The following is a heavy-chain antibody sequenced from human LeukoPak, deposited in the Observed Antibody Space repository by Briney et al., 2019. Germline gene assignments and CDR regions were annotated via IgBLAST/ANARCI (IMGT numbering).Heavy chain of an antibody. J-gene: IGHJ4*02. CDR3: ARVRGGYDGSGYYYDY. CDR2: IIPIFGTA. D-gene: IGHD3-22*01. V-gene: IGHV1-69*05. CDR1: GGTFSSYA. Sequence: SVKVSCKASGGTFSSYAISWVRQAPGQGLEWMGGIIPIFGTANYAQKFQGRVTITTDESTCTAYMELSSLRSEDTAVYYCARVRGGYDGSGYYYDYWGQGTLVTVSS.